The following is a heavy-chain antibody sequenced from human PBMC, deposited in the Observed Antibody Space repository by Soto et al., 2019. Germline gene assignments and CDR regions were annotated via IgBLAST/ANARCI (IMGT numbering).Heavy chain of an antibody. V-gene: IGHV3-23*01. Sequence: GGSLRLSCTASGFTFSNYAMSWVRQAPGKGLEWVSAISGGGRSTHYAASVKGRFTISRDNSKNTLYLQINSLRAEDTAVYYCAYTSGGYLRSQQNWGQGTLVPVSS. J-gene: IGHJ4*02. CDR1: GFTFSNYA. D-gene: IGHD3-10*01. CDR3: AYTSGGYLRSQQN. CDR2: ISGGGRST.